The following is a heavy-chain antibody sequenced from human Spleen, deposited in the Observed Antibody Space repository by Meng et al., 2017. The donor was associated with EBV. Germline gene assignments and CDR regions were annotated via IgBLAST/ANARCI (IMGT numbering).Heavy chain of an antibody. Sequence: QLQLRESGPGQVKPSATLSPTFPVSGDSISSFYYWGWIRQPPGRGLEWIGSVHYTGSTYYSPSLKSRVTVSVDTSKNQFSLRLTSVTAADTAVYYCARPFPSWQSPRLDPFGAWGQGTLVTVSS. CDR1: GDSISSFYY. V-gene: IGHV4-39*01. CDR3: ARPFPSWQSPRLDPFGA. J-gene: IGHJ5*02. D-gene: IGHD6-19*01. CDR2: VHYTGST.